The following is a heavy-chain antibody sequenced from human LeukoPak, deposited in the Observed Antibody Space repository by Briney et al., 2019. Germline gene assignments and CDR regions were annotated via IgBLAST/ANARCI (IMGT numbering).Heavy chain of an antibody. CDR3: ARGQWLVPFDY. D-gene: IGHD6-19*01. V-gene: IGHV4-59*01. J-gene: IGHJ4*02. Sequence: SETLSLTCTVSGGSISSYYWSWIRQPPGKGLEWIGYIYYSGSTNYNPSLKGRVTISVDTSKNQFSLKLSSVTAADTAVYYCARGQWLVPFDYWGQGTLVTVSS. CDR1: GGSISSYY. CDR2: IYYSGST.